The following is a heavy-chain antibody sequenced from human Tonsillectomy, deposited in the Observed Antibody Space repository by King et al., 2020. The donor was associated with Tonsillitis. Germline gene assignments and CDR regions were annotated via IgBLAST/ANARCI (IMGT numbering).Heavy chain of an antibody. CDR2: INHSGSS. J-gene: IGHJ1*01. D-gene: IGHD4-17*01. CDR3: ARALTTVTTRYFQH. V-gene: IGHV4-34*01. CDR1: GGSFSGYY. Sequence: VQLQQWGAGLLKPSETLSLTCAVYGGSFSGYYWSWIRQPPGKGLEWIGEINHSGSSNYNPSLKSRVTISVDTSKNQFSLKLSSVTAADTAVYYCARALTTVTTRYFQHWGQGTLVTVSS.